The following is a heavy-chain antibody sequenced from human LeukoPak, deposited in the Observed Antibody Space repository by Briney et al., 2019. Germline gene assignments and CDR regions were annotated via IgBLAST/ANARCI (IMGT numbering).Heavy chain of an antibody. CDR1: GYTFTTYW. Sequence: PGESLKISCKGTGYTFTTYWIGWVRQMPGKGLEWMGIIYPGDSDIRYSPSFEGQVIISADKSIRTAYLQWSSLKASDTAMYYCVKTFSSSWSDWFDPWGQGTLVTVSS. CDR3: VKTFSSSWSDWFDP. J-gene: IGHJ5*02. CDR2: IYPGDSDI. D-gene: IGHD6-13*01. V-gene: IGHV5-51*01.